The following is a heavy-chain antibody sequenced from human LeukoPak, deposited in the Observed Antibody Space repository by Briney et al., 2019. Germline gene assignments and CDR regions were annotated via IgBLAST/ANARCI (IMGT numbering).Heavy chain of an antibody. CDR1: GFTVSSNY. CDR2: IYSGGST. V-gene: IGHV3-53*01. D-gene: IGHD6-19*01. CDR3: ARGLGSGWYYYYYGMDV. Sequence: PGGSLRLSCAASGFTVSSNYMSWVRQAPGKGLEWVSVIYSGGSTYYADSVKGRFTISRDNSKNTLYLQMNSLRAEDTAVYYCARGLGSGWYYYYYGMDVWGQGTTVTVSS. J-gene: IGHJ6*02.